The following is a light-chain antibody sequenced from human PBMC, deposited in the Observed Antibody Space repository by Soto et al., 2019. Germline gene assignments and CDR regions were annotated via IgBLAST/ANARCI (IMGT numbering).Light chain of an antibody. CDR1: SSDVGGYNY. J-gene: IGLJ2*01. CDR3: SSHAGSINVA. Sequence: QSALTQPPSASGSPGQSVTISCTGTSSDVGGYNYVSWYQQHPGKAPKLMIYEVTKRPSGVPDRLSGSKSGNTASLTVSGLQAEDEADYYCSSHAGSINVAFGGGTKLTVL. CDR2: EVT. V-gene: IGLV2-8*01.